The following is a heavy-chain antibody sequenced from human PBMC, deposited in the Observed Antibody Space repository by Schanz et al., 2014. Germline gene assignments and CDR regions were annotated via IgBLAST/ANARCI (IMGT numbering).Heavy chain of an antibody. V-gene: IGHV1-2*02. Sequence: QVQLVQSGAEVKKPGASVKVSCKASGYMFTGYYIHWVRQAPGQGLEWMGWINPNSGGTNYAQQFQGRVTMTRDTSISTAYMELSSLTSDDTAVYYCARELCSSTTCYVRYDPWGQGTLVTVSS. CDR3: ARELCSSTTCYVRYDP. J-gene: IGHJ5*02. CDR1: GYMFTGYY. CDR2: INPNSGGT. D-gene: IGHD2-2*01.